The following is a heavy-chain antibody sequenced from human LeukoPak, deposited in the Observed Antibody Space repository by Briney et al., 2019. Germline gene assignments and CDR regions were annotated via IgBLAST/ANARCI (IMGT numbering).Heavy chain of an antibody. CDR1: GGTFSSYA. D-gene: IGHD3-3*01. CDR3: ARRGYDFWSGYFDY. J-gene: IGHJ4*02. Sequence: SVKVSCKASGGTFSSYAISWVRQAPGQGLEWMGRIIPILGIANYAQKFQGRVTITADKSTSTAYMELSSLRSEDTAVYYCARRGYDFWSGYFDYWGQGTLVTVSS. V-gene: IGHV1-69*04. CDR2: IIPILGIA.